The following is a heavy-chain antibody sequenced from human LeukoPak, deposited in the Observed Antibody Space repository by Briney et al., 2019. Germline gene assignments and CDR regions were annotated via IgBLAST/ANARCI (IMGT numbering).Heavy chain of an antibody. CDR3: ARQGFDAFDI. CDR2: ISSSSSYT. CDR1: GFTFSDYY. Sequence: PGGSLRLSCAASGFTFSDYYMSWIRQAPGKGLEWVSYISSSSSYTSYADSVKGRFTISRENAKNSLYLQMNSLRAEDTAVYYCARQGFDAFDIWGQGTMVTVSS. V-gene: IGHV3-11*03. J-gene: IGHJ3*02.